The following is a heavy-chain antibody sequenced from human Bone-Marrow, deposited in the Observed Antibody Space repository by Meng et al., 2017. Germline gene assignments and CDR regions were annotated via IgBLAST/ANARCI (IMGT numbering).Heavy chain of an antibody. CDR1: GFIVRRNY. J-gene: IGHJ5*02. Sequence: GESLKISCAASGFIVRRNYMSWVRQAPGKGLEWVSVIYSCGSTYYADSVKGRFTIPRHNSKNTLYLQMNSLRAEDTVVYYCARAHAAWGQGTLVTVSS. CDR2: IYSCGST. V-gene: IGHV3-53*04. CDR3: ARAHAA.